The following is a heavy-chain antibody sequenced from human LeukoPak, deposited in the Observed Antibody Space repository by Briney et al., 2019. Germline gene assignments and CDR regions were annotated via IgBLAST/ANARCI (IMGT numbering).Heavy chain of an antibody. J-gene: IGHJ4*02. V-gene: IGHV3-33*01. CDR2: IWYDGSNK. D-gene: IGHD3-22*01. CDR1: GFTFSSYG. Sequence: GGSLRLPCAASGFTFSSYGMHWVRQAPGKGLEWVAVIWYDGSNKYYADSVKGRFTISRDNSKNTLYLQMNSLRAEDTAVYYCAREAYYYDSSGYYWTYYFDYWGQGTLVTVSS. CDR3: AREAYYYDSSGYYWTYYFDY.